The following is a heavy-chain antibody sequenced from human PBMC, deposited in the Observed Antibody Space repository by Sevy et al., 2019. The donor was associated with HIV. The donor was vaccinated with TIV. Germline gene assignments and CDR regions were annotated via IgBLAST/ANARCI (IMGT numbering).Heavy chain of an antibody. V-gene: IGHV3-23*01. CDR1: GLTLTTTG. D-gene: IGHD3-16*01. CDR3: AGGDRAMITDFDY. CDR2: VTSDGTT. Sequence: GGSLRLSCAASGLTLTTTGMSWVRQAPGKGLEWVAGVTSDGTTYYADSVRDRFTGSRDNSKNTLYLQMNSLRADDTAVFYCAGGDRAMITDFDYWGQGTLVTVSS. J-gene: IGHJ4*02.